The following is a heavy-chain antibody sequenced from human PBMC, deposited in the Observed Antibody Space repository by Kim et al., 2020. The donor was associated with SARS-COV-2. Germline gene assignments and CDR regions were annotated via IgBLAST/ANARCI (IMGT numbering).Heavy chain of an antibody. V-gene: IGHV1-69*01. J-gene: IGHJ4*02. Sequence: NDAQKFQGRVTITADESTSTAYMELSSLRSEETAVYSCASLAVAGEEFDYWGQGTLVTVSS. D-gene: IGHD6-19*01. CDR3: ASLAVAGEEFDY.